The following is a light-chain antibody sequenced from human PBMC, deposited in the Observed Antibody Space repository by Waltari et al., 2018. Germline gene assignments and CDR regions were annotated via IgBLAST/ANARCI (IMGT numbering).Light chain of an antibody. CDR3: QQYGSSILYT. CDR2: GAS. CDR1: PRLTKTY. J-gene: IGKJ2*01. V-gene: IGKV3-20*01. Sequence: VLTQSPGTLSLSPGERATLSCRASPRLTKTYVAWYQQKPGQAPSILIYGASSRAAGIPDRFSGSGSGTDFALTISRLEPEDSAVYYCQQYGSSILYTFGQGTKLEIQ.